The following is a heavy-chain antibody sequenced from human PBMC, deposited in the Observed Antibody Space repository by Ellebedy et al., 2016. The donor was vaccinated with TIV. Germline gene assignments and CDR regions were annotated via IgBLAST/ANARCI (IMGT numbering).Heavy chain of an antibody. V-gene: IGHV4-31*03. J-gene: IGHJ4*02. CDR1: GGPISSGGNY. D-gene: IGHD4/OR15-4a*01. CDR3: ARDLGVRY. CDR2: IYYSGST. Sequence: MPSETLSLTCTLSGGPISSGGNYWSWIRQHPGKGLEWIGYIYYSGSTYYNPSLKSRVNISADTSKNQFSLQLRSVTAADTAIYFCARDLGVRYWGPGLLVTVSS.